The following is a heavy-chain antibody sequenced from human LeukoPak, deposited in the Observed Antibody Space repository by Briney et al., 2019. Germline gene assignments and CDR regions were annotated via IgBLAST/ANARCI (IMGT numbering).Heavy chain of an antibody. V-gene: IGHV3-49*03. CDR2: IRSQGHGGTT. D-gene: IGHD5-18*01. CDR1: GFTFGDYY. J-gene: IGHJ5*02. Sequence: PGRSLRLSCTGSGFTFGDYYINWLRQAPGKGPEWVGFIRSQGHGGTTEYAASVKGRFTISSDDSKSIAYLQMNSLKTDDTALYYCSGHRHSFNWFDPWGQGTLVTVSS. CDR3: SGHRHSFNWFDP.